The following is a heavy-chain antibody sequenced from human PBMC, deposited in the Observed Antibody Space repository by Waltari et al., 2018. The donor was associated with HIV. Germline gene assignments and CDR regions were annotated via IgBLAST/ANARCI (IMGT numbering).Heavy chain of an antibody. Sequence: VESGGTPVQPGESLRLSCKASGFIFGSHWMHWVRQGPGKGLVWVPRIDGDGRVKKYADTVKGRFTISRDNTKETLFLEMKSLRVEDSGIYHCVKDVTVTHYGVYYSGLDVWGQGTTVTV. CDR3: VKDVTVTHYGVYYSGLDV. CDR2: IDGDGRVK. V-gene: IGHV3-74*02. CDR1: GFIFGSHW. D-gene: IGHD2-8*01. J-gene: IGHJ6*02.